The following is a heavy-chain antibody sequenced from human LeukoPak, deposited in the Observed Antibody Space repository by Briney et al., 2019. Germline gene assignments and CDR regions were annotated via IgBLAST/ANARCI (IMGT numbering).Heavy chain of an antibody. J-gene: IGHJ5*02. V-gene: IGHV1-8*03. Sequence: ASVKVSCKASGYTFTSYDINWVRQATGQGLEWMGWMNPISGNTGYAQKFQGRVTITRNTSISTAYMELSSLRSEDTAAYYCARGLYGSSHPFDPWGQGTLVTVSS. D-gene: IGHD3-10*01. CDR2: MNPISGNT. CDR1: GYTFTSYD. CDR3: ARGLYGSSHPFDP.